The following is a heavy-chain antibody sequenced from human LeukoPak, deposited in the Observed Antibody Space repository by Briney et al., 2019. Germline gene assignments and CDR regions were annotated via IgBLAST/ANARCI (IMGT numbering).Heavy chain of an antibody. V-gene: IGHV4-34*01. J-gene: IGHJ4*02. CDR2: INHSGST. Sequence: PSETLSLTCAVYGGSFSGYYWSWIRQPPGKGLEWIGKINHSGSTNYNPSLKSRVTISVDTSKNQFSLKLSSVTAADTAVYYCARGQPWYYYGSGSPRGFDYWGQGTLVTVSS. D-gene: IGHD3-10*01. CDR3: ARGQPWYYYGSGSPRGFDY. CDR1: GGSFSGYY.